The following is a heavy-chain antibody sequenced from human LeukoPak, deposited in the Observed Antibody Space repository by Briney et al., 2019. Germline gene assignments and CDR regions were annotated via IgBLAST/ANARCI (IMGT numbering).Heavy chain of an antibody. CDR1: GYTFTGCY. V-gene: IGHV1-2*02. CDR3: ARDPTVTTRSDY. D-gene: IGHD4-17*01. Sequence: ASVKVSCKASGYTFTGCYMHWVRQAPGQGLEWMGWINPNSGGANYAQKFQGRVTMTRDTSISTAYMELSRLRSDDTAVYYCARDPTVTTRSDYWDQGTLVTVSS. CDR2: INPNSGGA. J-gene: IGHJ4*02.